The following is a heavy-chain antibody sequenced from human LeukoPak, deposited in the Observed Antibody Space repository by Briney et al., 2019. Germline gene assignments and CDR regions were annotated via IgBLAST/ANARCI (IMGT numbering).Heavy chain of an antibody. J-gene: IGHJ4*02. V-gene: IGHV3-64D*09. D-gene: IGHD1/OR15-1a*01. Sequence: QPGGSLRLSCAASGFTFNNYGMYWVRQAPGKGLEYVSAITNNGGSTYYADSVNGRFTISRDNSKNTLYLQMSSLRGDDTAVYYCVPSPRGGTPRRVVDYWGQGALVTVSS. CDR2: ITNNGGST. CDR1: GFTFNNYG. CDR3: VPSPRGGTPRRVVDY.